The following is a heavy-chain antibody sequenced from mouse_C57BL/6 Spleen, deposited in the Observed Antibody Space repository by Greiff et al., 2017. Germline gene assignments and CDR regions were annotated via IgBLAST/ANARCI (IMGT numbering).Heavy chain of an antibody. V-gene: IGHV1-52*01. CDR3: ARSPPSYYYFDY. D-gene: IGHD1-1*01. CDR2: IDPSDSET. Sequence: QVQLQQPGAELVRPGSSVKLSCKASGYTFTSYWMHWVKQRPIQGLEWIGNIDPSDSETHYNQKFKDKATLTVDKSSSTAYMQLSRLTSEDSAVYYCARSPPSYYYFDYWGQGTTLTVSS. J-gene: IGHJ2*01. CDR1: GYTFTSYW.